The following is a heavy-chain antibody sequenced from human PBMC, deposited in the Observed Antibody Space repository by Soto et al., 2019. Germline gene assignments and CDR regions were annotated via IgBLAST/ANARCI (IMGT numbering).Heavy chain of an antibody. Sequence: PSETLSLTCTVSGGSISYYYWNWIRQSAGKGLEWIGRIYSSGSPNYNPSLKSRISMSIDTSKNQFSLKVRAVSAADTAVYYCARDYGSGSYYTFDYWGQGTQVTVSS. CDR3: ARDYGSGSYYTFDY. J-gene: IGHJ4*02. CDR1: GGSISYYY. CDR2: IYSSGSP. V-gene: IGHV4-4*07. D-gene: IGHD3-10*01.